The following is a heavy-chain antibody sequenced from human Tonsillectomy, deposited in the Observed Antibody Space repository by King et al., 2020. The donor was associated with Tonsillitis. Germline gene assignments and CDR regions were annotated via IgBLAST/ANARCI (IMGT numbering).Heavy chain of an antibody. V-gene: IGHV4-39*01. J-gene: IGHJ4*02. CDR1: GGSISTNSYY. D-gene: IGHD3-16*02. CDR2: IYYSGST. Sequence: QLQESGPGLVKPSETLSLTCTVSGGSISTNSYYWGWIRQPPGKGLEWIGSIYYSGSTYYNPSLKSRVTISIDTSKNQFSLKLSSVTAADTAVYYCAGLGVRDYIWGSYRSYWGQGTLVTVSS. CDR3: AGLGVRDYIWGSYRSY.